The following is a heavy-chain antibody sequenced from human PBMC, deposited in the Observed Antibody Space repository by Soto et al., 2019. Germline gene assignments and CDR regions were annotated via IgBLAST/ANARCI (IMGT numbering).Heavy chain of an antibody. D-gene: IGHD5-12*01. Sequence: GGSLRLSCAASGFTVSSNYMSWVRQAPGKGLEWVSVIYSGGSTYYADSVKGRFTISRDNSKNTLYLQMNSLRAEATAVYYCARQSYGYDYYYYYMDVWGKGTTVTVSS. V-gene: IGHV3-66*04. CDR1: GFTVSSNY. CDR3: ARQSYGYDYYYYYMDV. CDR2: IYSGGST. J-gene: IGHJ6*03.